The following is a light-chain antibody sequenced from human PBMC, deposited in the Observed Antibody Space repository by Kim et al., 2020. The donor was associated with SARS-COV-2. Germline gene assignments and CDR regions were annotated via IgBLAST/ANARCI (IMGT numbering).Light chain of an antibody. V-gene: IGLV3-21*03. CDR1: NIGSKA. CDR2: DDS. Sequence: APGKTARISCGGDNIGSKAVHWYQQRPGQAPVLVIYDDSDRPSGIPERFSGSNSGNTATLTISRVEAGDEADYYCQLWDTSSDHVVFGGGTQLTVL. J-gene: IGLJ3*02. CDR3: QLWDTSSDHVV.